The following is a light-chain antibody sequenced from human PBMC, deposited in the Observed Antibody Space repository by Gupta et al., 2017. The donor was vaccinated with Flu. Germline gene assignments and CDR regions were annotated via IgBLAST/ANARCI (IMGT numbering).Light chain of an antibody. CDR3: QSYDSCNSYVV. V-gene: IGLV6-57*01. Sequence: NFMLPQPHSVSASPGKPVTISCTRSSGSIDTNYVQWYQQRPDSPPTIVIYEDNLRPSVVPDRFSGSFDTSSNSASLTIPGLKTEDEADYCCQSYDSCNSYVVFGGGTKLTVL. CDR1: SGSIDTNY. J-gene: IGLJ2*01. CDR2: EDN.